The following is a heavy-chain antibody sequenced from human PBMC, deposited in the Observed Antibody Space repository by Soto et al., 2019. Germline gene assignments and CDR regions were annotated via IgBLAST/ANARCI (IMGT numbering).Heavy chain of an antibody. CDR2: ILVGGST. CDR1: GFICSSYD. J-gene: IGHJ3*02. Sequence: EVQMLESGGGLAQPGGSMRLSCAVSGFICSSYDMSWVRQAPGKGLEWVSTILVGGSTHYEDSVRGRFTISRDTSKNTVYLQMNSLTAGDTAVYYCAKATATGGGAFEIYGQGTMVTVSS. V-gene: IGHV3-23*01. CDR3: AKATATGGGAFEI. D-gene: IGHD2-8*02.